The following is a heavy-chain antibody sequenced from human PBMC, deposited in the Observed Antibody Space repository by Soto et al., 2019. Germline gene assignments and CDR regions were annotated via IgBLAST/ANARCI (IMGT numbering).Heavy chain of an antibody. J-gene: IGHJ5*02. D-gene: IGHD1-26*01. CDR3: AREFRGWESLPGNWFDP. Sequence: EVQLVESGGGLVKPGGSLRLSCAASGFTFSSYSMNWVRQAPGKGLEWVSSISSSSSYIYYADSVKGRFTISRDNAKNSLYLQMNSLRAEDTAVYYCAREFRGWESLPGNWFDPWGQGTLVTVSS. V-gene: IGHV3-21*01. CDR1: GFTFSSYS. CDR2: ISSSSSYI.